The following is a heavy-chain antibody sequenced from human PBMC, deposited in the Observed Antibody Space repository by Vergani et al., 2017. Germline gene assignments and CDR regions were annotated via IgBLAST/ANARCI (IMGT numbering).Heavy chain of an antibody. CDR2: ISYDGSNK. V-gene: IGHV3-30*03. CDR1: GLTFSNYG. Sequence: QVQLVESGGGVVQPGRSLRLSCAASGLTFSNYGMHWVRQAPGKGLEWVAIISYDGSNKYYAESVKGRFTISRDNSKNTLYLEMNSLRAEDTAVYYCAVLIDYWGQGTLVTVSS. J-gene: IGHJ4*02. CDR3: AVLIDY.